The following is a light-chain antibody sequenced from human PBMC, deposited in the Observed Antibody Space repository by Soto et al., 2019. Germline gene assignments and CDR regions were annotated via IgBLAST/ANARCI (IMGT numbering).Light chain of an antibody. CDR1: QSVSANY. CDR2: GAS. CDR3: HQYGSSPFT. J-gene: IGKJ3*01. Sequence: EVVLTQSPATLSLSPGERATLSCRANQSVSANYLAWYQQKPGQAPRLLIYGASSRATGIPARFSGSGSGTDFNITISRLEPEDFAVFYCHQYGSSPFTFGPGTKVDIK. V-gene: IGKV3-20*01.